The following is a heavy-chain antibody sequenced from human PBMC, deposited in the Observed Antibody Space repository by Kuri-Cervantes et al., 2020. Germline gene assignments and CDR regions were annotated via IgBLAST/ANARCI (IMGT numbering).Heavy chain of an antibody. J-gene: IGHJ2*01. CDR3: ARRSDYSNSFWYFDL. D-gene: IGHD4-11*01. Sequence: GESLKISCKGSGYSFTSHWIGWVRQMPGKGLEWMGIIYPGDSDTRYSPSFQGQVTISADKSISTAYLQWSSLKASDTAMYYCARRSDYSNSFWYFDLWGRGTLVTVSS. V-gene: IGHV5-51*01. CDR1: GYSFTSHW. CDR2: IYPGDSDT.